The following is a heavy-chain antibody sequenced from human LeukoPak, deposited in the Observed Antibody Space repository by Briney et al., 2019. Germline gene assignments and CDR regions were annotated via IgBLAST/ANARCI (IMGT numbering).Heavy chain of an antibody. CDR3: ARGHARGYDFPIDY. J-gene: IGHJ4*02. CDR2: ISNDGSNK. CDR1: GFTLSSYA. D-gene: IGHD5-12*01. Sequence: GRSLRLSSAAFGFTLSSYAMHWVRKAPGKGLEWVAVISNDGSNKYYADSVKGRFTISRDNSKNTLYLQMNSLRAEDTAVYYCARGHARGYDFPIDYWGQGTLVTVSS. V-gene: IGHV3-30*04.